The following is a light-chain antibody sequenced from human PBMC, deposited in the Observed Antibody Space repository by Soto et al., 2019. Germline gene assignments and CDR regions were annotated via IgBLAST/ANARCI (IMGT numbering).Light chain of an antibody. CDR3: QQYDNLPLT. J-gene: IGKJ4*01. V-gene: IGKV1-33*01. Sequence: DIQMTQSPSSLSASVGDRVTITCRASQSISSYLNWYQQKPGKAPKLLIYDASNLETGVPSRFSGGGSGTDFTFTISSLQPEDIATYYCQQYDNLPLTFGGGTKV. CDR2: DAS. CDR1: QSISSY.